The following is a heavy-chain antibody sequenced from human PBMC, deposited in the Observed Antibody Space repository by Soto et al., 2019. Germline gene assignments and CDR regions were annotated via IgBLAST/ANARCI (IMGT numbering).Heavy chain of an antibody. CDR3: ARVWPYGSGDDAYYFDY. CDR2: IIPIFGTA. J-gene: IGHJ4*02. Sequence: QVQLVQSGAEVKKPGSSVKVSCKASGGTFSSYAISWVRQAPGQGLEWMGGIIPIFGTANYAQKFQGRVTITASESTGTSYMELSRMRSEDTAVYYCARVWPYGSGDDAYYFDYWGQGTLVTVSS. D-gene: IGHD3-10*01. V-gene: IGHV1-69*01. CDR1: GGTFSSYA.